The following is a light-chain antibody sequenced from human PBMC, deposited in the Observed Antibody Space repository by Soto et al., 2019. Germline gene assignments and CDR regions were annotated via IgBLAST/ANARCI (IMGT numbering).Light chain of an antibody. V-gene: IGKV1-39*01. J-gene: IGKJ2*02. CDR3: QQSHSTPRT. Sequence: DIQMTQFPSSLSASVGSRVVITCRASQNIDSYLNWFQQKPGTAPKLLMYAASNLLSGVPSRFSGSGSGTEFTLTITSLQPEDFATYYCQQSHSTPRTFGQGTKLDI. CDR2: AAS. CDR1: QNIDSY.